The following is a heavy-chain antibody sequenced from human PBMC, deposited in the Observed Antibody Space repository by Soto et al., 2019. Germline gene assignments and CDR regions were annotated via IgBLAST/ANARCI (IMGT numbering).Heavy chain of an antibody. CDR2: IYYSGST. CDR1: GGSISSGGYY. Sequence: QVQLQESGPGLVKPSQTLSLTCTVSGGSISSGGYYWSWIRQHPGKGLEWIGYIYYSGSTYYNPALKSRVTISVDTSKNPCSLKLSSVTAADTAVYYCARGPKVGIAAAAVDYWGQGTLVTVSS. D-gene: IGHD6-13*01. V-gene: IGHV4-31*03. J-gene: IGHJ4*02. CDR3: ARGPKVGIAAAAVDY.